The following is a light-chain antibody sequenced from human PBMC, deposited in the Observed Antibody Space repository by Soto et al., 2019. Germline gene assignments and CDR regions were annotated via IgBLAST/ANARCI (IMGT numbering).Light chain of an antibody. J-gene: IGKJ4*01. CDR3: QQYDSWLT. V-gene: IGKV3-15*01. CDR2: DAS. Sequence: IVMTQTPATLSVSPGQRVTLSCRASQSAGYHVAWYHQKPGQTPRLVIYDASNRASGIPARFSGSGSGTDFSLTINSLQSEDFGIYYCQQYDSWLTFGGGTRVDIK. CDR1: QSAGYH.